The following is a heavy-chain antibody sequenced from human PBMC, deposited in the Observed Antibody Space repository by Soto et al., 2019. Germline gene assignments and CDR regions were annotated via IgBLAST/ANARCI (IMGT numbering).Heavy chain of an antibody. Sequence: PGGSLRLSCAASGFTFVSYAVHWVRQAPGKGLDWVAVISYDGSNKYYADSVKGRFTISRDNSKNTLYLQMNSLRAEDTAVYYCARDGSPGLVLEDYYYGMDVWGQGTTVTVSS. CDR1: GFTFVSYA. V-gene: IGHV3-30-3*01. D-gene: IGHD6-19*01. J-gene: IGHJ6*02. CDR2: ISYDGSNK. CDR3: ARDGSPGLVLEDYYYGMDV.